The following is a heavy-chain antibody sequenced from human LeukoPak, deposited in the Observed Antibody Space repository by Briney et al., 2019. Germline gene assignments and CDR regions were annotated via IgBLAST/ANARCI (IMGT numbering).Heavy chain of an antibody. CDR3: AKKAPDWNYFDY. CDR2: IKNDGAVK. J-gene: IGHJ4*02. D-gene: IGHD1-1*01. CDR1: GFTFSYHW. V-gene: IGHV3-7*03. Sequence: GGSLRLSCAASGFTFSYHWMTWVRQAPGKGLEWVANIKNDGAVKNYVDSVKGRFTISRDNAENSLYLQMNSLRAEDTAVYYCAKKAPDWNYFDYWGQGTLVTVSS.